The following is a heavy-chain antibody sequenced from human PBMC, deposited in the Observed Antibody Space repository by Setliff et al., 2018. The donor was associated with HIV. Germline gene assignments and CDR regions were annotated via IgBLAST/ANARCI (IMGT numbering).Heavy chain of an antibody. CDR3: ARGYYGSDLQNAMDV. CDR1: GFTFSSYW. CDR2: LNSDGSST. D-gene: IGHD3-10*01. V-gene: IGHV3-74*03. J-gene: IGHJ6*02. Sequence: GGSLRLSCAASGFTFSSYWMHWVRQAPGKGLVWVSRLNSDGSSTKYADSVKGRFTISRDNAKNTLYLQMDSLRGEDTAVYYCARGYYGSDLQNAMDVWGQGTTVTVSS.